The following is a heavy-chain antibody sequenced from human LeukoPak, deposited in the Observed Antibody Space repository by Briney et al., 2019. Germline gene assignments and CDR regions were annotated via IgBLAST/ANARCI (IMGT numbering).Heavy chain of an antibody. D-gene: IGHD3-9*01. CDR1: GFTFSSYA. CDR2: IWYDGSNK. CDR3: ARAYYDILTGYYSGSSTTFDY. J-gene: IGHJ4*02. V-gene: IGHV3-33*08. Sequence: GGSLRLSCAASGFTFSSYAMHWVRQAPGKGLEWVAVIWYDGSNKYYADSVKGRFTISRDNSKNTLYLQMNSLRAEDTAVYYCARAYYDILTGYYSGSSTTFDYWGQGTLVTVSS.